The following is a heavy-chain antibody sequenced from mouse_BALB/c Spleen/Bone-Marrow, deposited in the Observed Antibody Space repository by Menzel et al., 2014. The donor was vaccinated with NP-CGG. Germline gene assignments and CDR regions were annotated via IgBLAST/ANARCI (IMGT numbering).Heavy chain of an antibody. CDR3: ARLTPDYAMDY. CDR1: GFTFSNNG. Sequence: EVKLMESGGDLVKPGGSLKLSCAASGFTFSNNGMSWVRQTPDKRLEWVATISSGGSYTYFPDSVKGRFTISRDNAKNTLYLQMNSLKSEDAAMYYCARLTPDYAMDYWGQGTSVTVSS. D-gene: IGHD1-3*01. V-gene: IGHV5-6*01. J-gene: IGHJ4*01. CDR2: ISSGGSYT.